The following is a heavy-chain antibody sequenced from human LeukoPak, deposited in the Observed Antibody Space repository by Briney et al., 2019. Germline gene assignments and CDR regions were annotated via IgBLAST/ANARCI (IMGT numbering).Heavy chain of an antibody. Sequence: GESLKISCKGSGYSFTSYWIGWVRQMPGKGLEWMGIIYPGDSDTRYSPSFQGQVTISADKSISTAYLQWSSLKASDTAMYYCASQRLTMVRGVINYYYMGVWGKGTTVTVSS. CDR2: IYPGDSDT. V-gene: IGHV5-51*01. D-gene: IGHD3-10*01. J-gene: IGHJ6*03. CDR1: GYSFTSYW. CDR3: ASQRLTMVRGVINYYYMGV.